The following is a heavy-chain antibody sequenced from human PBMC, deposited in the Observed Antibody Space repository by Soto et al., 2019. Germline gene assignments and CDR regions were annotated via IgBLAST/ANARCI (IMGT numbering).Heavy chain of an antibody. CDR3: ASRSSGWYFEY. D-gene: IGHD6-19*01. V-gene: IGHV3-23*01. J-gene: IGHJ4*02. Sequence: EVQLLESGGGLVQPGGSLRLSCAASGFTFSSYAMNWVRQAPGKGLEWVSVISGSGGSTYYADSVKGRFTISRDNSKNTLYLQINSLRAGDTAVYYCASRSSGWYFEYWGRGTLVTVSS. CDR1: GFTFSSYA. CDR2: ISGSGGST.